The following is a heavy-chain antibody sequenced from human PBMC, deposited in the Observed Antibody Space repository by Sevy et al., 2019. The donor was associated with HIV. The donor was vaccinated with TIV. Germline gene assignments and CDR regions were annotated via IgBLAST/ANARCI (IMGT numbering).Heavy chain of an antibody. CDR1: GDSISSGGYS. CDR3: ARGGYDSSGYYGGEYFQH. J-gene: IGHJ1*01. Sequence: SETLSLTCAVSGDSISSGGYSWSWIRQPPGKDLEWIGYIYHTGSTYYNPSLKSRVTISVDRSKNQFSLKLSSVTAADTAVYYCARGGYDSSGYYGGEYFQHWGQGTLVTVSS. CDR2: IYHTGST. V-gene: IGHV4-30-2*01. D-gene: IGHD3-22*01.